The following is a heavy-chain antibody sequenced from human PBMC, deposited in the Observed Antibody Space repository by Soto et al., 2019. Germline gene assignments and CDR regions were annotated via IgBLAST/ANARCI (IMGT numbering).Heavy chain of an antibody. CDR2: ISYDGSNK. J-gene: IGHJ3*02. Sequence: QVQLVESGGGVVQPGRSLSLSCAASGFTFSSYGMHWVRQAPGKGLEWVAVISYDGSNKYYADSVKGRFTISRDNSTXTLYLQMNSLRAEDTAVYYCAKDRHSGWILNAFDIWGQGTMVTVSS. CDR3: AKDRHSGWILNAFDI. CDR1: GFTFSSYG. D-gene: IGHD5-12*01. V-gene: IGHV3-30*18.